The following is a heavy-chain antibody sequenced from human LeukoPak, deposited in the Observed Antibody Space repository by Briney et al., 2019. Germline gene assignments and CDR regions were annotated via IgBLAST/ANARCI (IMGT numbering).Heavy chain of an antibody. CDR1: GFTFGDYA. Sequence: GGSLRLSCTASGFTFGDYAMSWVRQAPGKGLEWVGFIRSKAYGGTTEYAASVKGRFTISRDDSKSIAYLQMNSLETEDTAVYYCTRRGGSFSLDYWGQGTLVTVSS. J-gene: IGHJ4*02. CDR2: IRSKAYGGTT. CDR3: TRRGGSFSLDY. V-gene: IGHV3-49*04. D-gene: IGHD1-26*01.